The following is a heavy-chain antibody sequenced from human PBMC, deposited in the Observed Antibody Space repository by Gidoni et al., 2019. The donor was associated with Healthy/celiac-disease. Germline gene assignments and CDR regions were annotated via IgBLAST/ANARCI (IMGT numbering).Heavy chain of an antibody. D-gene: IGHD6-13*01. V-gene: IGHV3-7*01. CDR3: ARENRDRIAAAGKGYYGMDV. CDR2: IEQDRSEK. CDR1: GFTFSSSS. J-gene: IGHJ6*02. Sequence: EVQLVEYGGGLVQPGGSLRLSCAAAGFTFSSSSTRWVRQTPGKGLEWVANIEQDRSEKDYVDSVKSRFTNSRDNAKNSLYLQMNSLRAEDTAVYYCARENRDRIAAAGKGYYGMDVWGQGTTVTVSS.